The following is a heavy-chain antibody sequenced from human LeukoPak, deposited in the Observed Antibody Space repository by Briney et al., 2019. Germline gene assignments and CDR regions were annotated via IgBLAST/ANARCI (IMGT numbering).Heavy chain of an antibody. V-gene: IGHV4-59*07. CDR1: GGSITTDH. CDR2: IYYSGRT. CDR3: ARKNDFEI. Sequence: SDTLSLTCTVSGGSITTDHWNWIRQPPGKGLEWIGCIYYSGRTYYNPSLESRVTISVDMSKSQFSLRPTSVTAADTALYYCARKNDFEIWGQGTLVTVSS. J-gene: IGHJ3*02. D-gene: IGHD2/OR15-2a*01.